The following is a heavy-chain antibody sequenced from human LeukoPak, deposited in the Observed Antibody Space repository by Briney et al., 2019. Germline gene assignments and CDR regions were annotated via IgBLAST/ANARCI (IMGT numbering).Heavy chain of an antibody. CDR1: GFTFSSYA. J-gene: IGHJ4*02. CDR2: ITGSGGNT. CDR3: PKDISTRWYSSTPLPGDY. Sequence: GGSLRLSCAASGFTFSSYAMSWVRQAPGKGLEWVSGITGSGGNTYYADSVKGRFTISRDNSKNTLYLQMRSLRAEDTAIYYCPKDISTRWYSSTPLPGDYWGQGTLVTVSS. D-gene: IGHD6-13*01. V-gene: IGHV3-23*01.